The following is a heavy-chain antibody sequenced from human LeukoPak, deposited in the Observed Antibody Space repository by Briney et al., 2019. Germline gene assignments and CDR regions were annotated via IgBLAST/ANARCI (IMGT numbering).Heavy chain of an antibody. V-gene: IGHV3-33*01. CDR2: IWYDGSNK. J-gene: IGHJ4*02. CDR3: ARDSYYYDSSGTTDY. CDR1: GFTFSSYG. Sequence: GRSLRLSCAASGFTFSSYGMHWVRQAPGKGLEWVAVIWYDGSNKYYADSVKGRFTISRDNSKNTLYLQMNSLRAEDTAVYYCARDSYYYDSSGTTDYWGQGTLVTVSS. D-gene: IGHD3-22*01.